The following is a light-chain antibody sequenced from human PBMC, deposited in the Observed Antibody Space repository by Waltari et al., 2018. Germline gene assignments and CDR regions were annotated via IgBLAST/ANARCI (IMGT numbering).Light chain of an antibody. J-gene: IGKJ4*01. Sequence: EIVLTQSPATLSLSPGERATLSCRASQSVSSYLAWYQQKPGQAPRLLIYDASTRATGSPARFSGSGSGTDFTLTISSLEPEDFAVYYCQQRSNWPGTFGGGTKVEIK. V-gene: IGKV3-11*01. CDR3: QQRSNWPGT. CDR1: QSVSSY. CDR2: DAS.